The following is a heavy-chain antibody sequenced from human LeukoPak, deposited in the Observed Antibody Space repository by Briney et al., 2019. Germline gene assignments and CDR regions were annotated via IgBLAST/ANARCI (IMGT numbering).Heavy chain of an antibody. V-gene: IGHV4-34*01. Sequence: SETLSLTCAVYGGSFSGYYWSWIRQSPGKGLEWIGEINHSGSTNYNPSLKSRVTISVDTSKNQFSLKLSSVTAADTAVYYCARARRRIMITFGGVIGQYYFDYWGQGTLVTVSS. D-gene: IGHD3-16*02. CDR2: INHSGST. CDR3: ARARRRIMITFGGVIGQYYFDY. CDR1: GGSFSGYY. J-gene: IGHJ4*02.